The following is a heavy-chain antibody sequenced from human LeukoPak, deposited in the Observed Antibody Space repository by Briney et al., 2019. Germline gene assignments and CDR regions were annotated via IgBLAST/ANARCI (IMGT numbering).Heavy chain of an antibody. J-gene: IGHJ3*02. CDR1: GFTFSSCG. Sequence: GGSLRLSCAASGFTFSSCGMHWVRQAPGKGLEWVAVIWYDGSNKYYADSVKGRFTISRDNSKNTLSLQINSLRAEDTAVYYCAREVGVDAFDIWGQGIMVTVSS. CDR3: AREVGVDAFDI. V-gene: IGHV3-33*01. CDR2: IWYDGSNK.